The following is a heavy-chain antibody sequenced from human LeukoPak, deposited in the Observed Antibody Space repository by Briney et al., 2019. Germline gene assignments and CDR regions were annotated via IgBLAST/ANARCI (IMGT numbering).Heavy chain of an antibody. Sequence: PGRSLRLSCAASGFTFSSYAMHWVRQAPGKGLEWVAVISYDGSNKYYADSVKGRFTISRDNSKNTLYLQMNSLRAEDTAVYYCARESKGWELQQKAFDIWGQGTMVTVSS. V-gene: IGHV3-30-3*01. J-gene: IGHJ3*02. CDR1: GFTFSSYA. CDR2: ISYDGSNK. D-gene: IGHD1-26*01. CDR3: ARESKGWELQQKAFDI.